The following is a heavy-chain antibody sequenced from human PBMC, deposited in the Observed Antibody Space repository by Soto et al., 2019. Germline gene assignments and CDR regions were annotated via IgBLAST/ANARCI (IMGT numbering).Heavy chain of an antibody. CDR3: TRGPRSTSTGTGAF. J-gene: IGHJ4*02. CDR2: INDDGSST. V-gene: IGHV3-74*01. Sequence: GGSLRLSCAASGFTFSMYWMHWVRQVPGKGPEWVSRINDDGSSTNYTDSVKGRFTISRDNAKNTLYLQMNDLRAEDTAVYYCTRGPRSTSTGTGAFWGQGTLVTVSS. D-gene: IGHD1-1*01. CDR1: GFTFSMYW.